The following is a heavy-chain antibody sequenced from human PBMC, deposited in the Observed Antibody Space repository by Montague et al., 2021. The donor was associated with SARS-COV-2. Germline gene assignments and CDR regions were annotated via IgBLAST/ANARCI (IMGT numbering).Heavy chain of an antibody. Sequence: SETLSLTCIVSGSSVRSYYWSWIRQPPGKGLEWIGYIYDSGSKNXXPSLKGRVTISVDTSKNQFSLRLSSVAAADTAVYYCARENTVTTFGGPYYIDSWGQGTLVTVSA. CDR2: IYDSGSK. V-gene: IGHV4-59*02. CDR3: ARENTVTTFGGPYYIDS. J-gene: IGHJ4*02. CDR1: GSSVRSYY. D-gene: IGHD4-17*01.